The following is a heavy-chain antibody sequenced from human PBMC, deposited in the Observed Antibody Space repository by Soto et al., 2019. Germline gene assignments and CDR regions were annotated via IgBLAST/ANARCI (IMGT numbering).Heavy chain of an antibody. CDR1: GGSISSYY. J-gene: IGHJ6*02. D-gene: IGHD2-15*01. V-gene: IGHV4-4*07. CDR2: IYTSGST. Sequence: SETLSLTCTVSGGSISSYYWSWIRQPAGKGLEWIGHIYTSGSTNYNPSLKSRVTMSVDTSKNQFSLKLSSVTAADTAVYYCARGGIAATFDYYYYYGMDVWGQGTTVTVSS. CDR3: ARGGIAATFDYYYYYGMDV.